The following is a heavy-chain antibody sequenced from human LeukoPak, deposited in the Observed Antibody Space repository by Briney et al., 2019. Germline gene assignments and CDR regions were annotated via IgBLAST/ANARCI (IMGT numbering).Heavy chain of an antibody. CDR2: INPSGGST. V-gene: IGHV1-46*01. J-gene: IGHJ6*02. CDR3: ARAPLYTIFGVVMDYYYYYGMDV. D-gene: IGHD3-3*01. CDR1: GYTFTSYY. Sequence: ASVTVSCTASGYTFTSYYMHWVRQAPGQGLEWMGIINPSGGSTSYAQKFQGRVTMTRDTSTSTVYMELSSLGSEDTAVYYCARAPLYTIFGVVMDYYYYYGMDVWGQGTTVTVSS.